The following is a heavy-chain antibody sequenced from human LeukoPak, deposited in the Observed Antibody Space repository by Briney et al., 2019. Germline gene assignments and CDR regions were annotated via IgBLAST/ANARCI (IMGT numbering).Heavy chain of an antibody. CDR1: GYTFTGYY. V-gene: IGHV1-2*02. Sequence: ASVKVSCKASGYTFTGYYMHWVRQAPGQGLEWMGWINPNSGGTNYAQKFQGRVTMTRDTSISTAYMELSRLRSDDTAVYYCARDLLTYYDISTGLPYYYYYYGMDVWGQGTTVTVSS. CDR3: ARDLLTYYDISTGLPYYYYYYGMDV. D-gene: IGHD3-9*01. J-gene: IGHJ6*02. CDR2: INPNSGGT.